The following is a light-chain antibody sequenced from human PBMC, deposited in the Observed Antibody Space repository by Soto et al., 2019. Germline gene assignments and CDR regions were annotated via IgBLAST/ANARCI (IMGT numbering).Light chain of an antibody. CDR3: QQYSGSPIT. V-gene: IGKV3-20*01. CDR1: QRINTNY. CDR2: GAS. J-gene: IGKJ5*01. Sequence: ELVLTQSTGTLSLSPVERATLACRASQRINTNYLAWYQQKPGQAPRLLISGASIRATATPDRFSGSGSGTDFTLTIAGLEPADSGMYYCQQYSGSPITFGQGTRLEI.